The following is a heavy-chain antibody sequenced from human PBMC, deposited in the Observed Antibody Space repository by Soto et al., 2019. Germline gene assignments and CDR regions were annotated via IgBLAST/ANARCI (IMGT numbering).Heavy chain of an antibody. Sequence: HPGGSLRLSCAASGFTFSSYAMSWVRQAPGKGLEWVSAISGSGGSTYFADSVKGRFTISRVNSKNTLYLQMNSLRADDTAVYYCAKDPDDFWSGYSGNWFDPWGQGTLVTVSS. CDR1: GFTFSSYA. CDR2: ISGSGGST. J-gene: IGHJ5*02. CDR3: AKDPDDFWSGYSGNWFDP. V-gene: IGHV3-23*01. D-gene: IGHD3-3*01.